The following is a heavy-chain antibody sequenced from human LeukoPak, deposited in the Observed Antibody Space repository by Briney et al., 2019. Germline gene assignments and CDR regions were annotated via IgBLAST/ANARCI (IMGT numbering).Heavy chain of an antibody. CDR1: GYSFSTYW. CDR2: MYPGDSDT. CDR3: ARRDGYNMGAFDI. J-gene: IGHJ3*02. Sequence: GESLEISCRGSGYSFSTYWVGWVRQMPGKGLEWMGIMYPGDSDTRYSPSFQGQFTISADESISTAYLQWSSLKASDTAMYYCARRDGYNMGAFDIWGQGTMVTVSS. D-gene: IGHD5-24*01. V-gene: IGHV5-51*01.